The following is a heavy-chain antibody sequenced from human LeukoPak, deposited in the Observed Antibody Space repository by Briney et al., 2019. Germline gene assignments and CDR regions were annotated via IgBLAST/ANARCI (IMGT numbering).Heavy chain of an antibody. CDR2: IWYDGSNK. J-gene: IGHJ3*02. Sequence: GRSLRLSCAASGFTFSSYGMHWVRQAPGKGLEWVAVIWYDGSNKYYADSVKGRFTISRDNSKNTLYLQMNSLRAEDTAVYYCARGGVGATGAFDIWGQGTMVTVSS. V-gene: IGHV3-33*01. D-gene: IGHD1-26*01. CDR3: ARGGVGATGAFDI. CDR1: GFTFSSYG.